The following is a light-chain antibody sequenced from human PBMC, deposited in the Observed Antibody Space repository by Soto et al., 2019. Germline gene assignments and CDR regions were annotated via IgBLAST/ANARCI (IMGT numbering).Light chain of an antibody. J-gene: IGKJ1*01. CDR1: QDINCS. Sequence: DIQLTQSPSFLSASVGDRVTITCRASQDINCSLDWYQQRPGKAPQLLIFLPSALQRGVPSRFSGSGSGTEFNLTVSSLQPEDFATYSNQQLKGYPLTFGQGNKVQIK. CDR2: LPS. CDR3: QQLKGYPLT. V-gene: IGKV1-9*01.